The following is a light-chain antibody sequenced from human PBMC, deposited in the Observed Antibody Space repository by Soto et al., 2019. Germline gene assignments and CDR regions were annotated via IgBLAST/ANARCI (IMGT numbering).Light chain of an antibody. CDR2: GAS. Sequence: EIVMTQSPATLSVSPGERATLSCRASHSVGSNLAWYQHKPGQAPRVLIYGASTRATGIPARFSGSGSGTEFTLTISSLEPEDFAFYFCQQRSHWPTFGQGTKVEIK. V-gene: IGKV3-15*01. CDR3: QQRSHWPT. CDR1: HSVGSN. J-gene: IGKJ1*01.